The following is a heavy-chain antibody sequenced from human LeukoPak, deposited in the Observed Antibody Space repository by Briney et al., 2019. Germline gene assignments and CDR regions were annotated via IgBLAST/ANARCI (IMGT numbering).Heavy chain of an antibody. Sequence: GGSLRLSCAASGFTFDDYAMHWVRQAPGKGLEWVSGISWNSGSIGYADSVKGRFTISRDNAKNSLYLQMNSLRAEGTALYYCAKDLYDSSGYYLDYWGQGTLVTVSS. D-gene: IGHD3-22*01. CDR1: GFTFDDYA. CDR2: ISWNSGSI. CDR3: AKDLYDSSGYYLDY. J-gene: IGHJ4*02. V-gene: IGHV3-9*01.